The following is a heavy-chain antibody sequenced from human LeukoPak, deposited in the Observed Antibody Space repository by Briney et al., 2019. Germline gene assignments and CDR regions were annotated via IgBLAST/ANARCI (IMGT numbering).Heavy chain of an antibody. V-gene: IGHV4-39*01. CDR1: GGSISSSSYY. Sequence: KSSETLSLTCTVSGGSISSSSYYWGWIRQPPGKGLEWIGSIYYSGSTYYNPSLKSRVTISVDTSKNQFSLKLSSVTAADTAVYYCAIRRGYSGYERYWGQGTLVTVSS. J-gene: IGHJ4*02. D-gene: IGHD5-12*01. CDR2: IYYSGST. CDR3: AIRRGYSGYERY.